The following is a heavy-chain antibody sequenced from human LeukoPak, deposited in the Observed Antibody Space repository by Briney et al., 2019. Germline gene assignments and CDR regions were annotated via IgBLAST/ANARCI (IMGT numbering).Heavy chain of an antibody. V-gene: IGHV1-69*13. D-gene: IGHD5-24*01. Sequence: SVKVSCKASGGTFSSYAISWVRQAPGQGLEWMGGIIPIFGTANYAQTYQGRVTITADESTSTAYMELSSLRSEDTAVYYCAREGWLQSSFDYWGQGTLVTVSS. CDR1: GGTFSSYA. J-gene: IGHJ4*02. CDR3: AREGWLQSSFDY. CDR2: IIPIFGTA.